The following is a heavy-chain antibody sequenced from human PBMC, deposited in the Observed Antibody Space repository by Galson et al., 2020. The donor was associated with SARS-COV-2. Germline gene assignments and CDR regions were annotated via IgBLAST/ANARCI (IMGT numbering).Heavy chain of an antibody. CDR2: AGSVGDT. CDR1: GFTFSDYD. V-gene: IGHV3-13*01. J-gene: IGHJ3*02. Sequence: GESLKISCAASGFTFSDYDMNWVRQASGKRMEWVSLAGSVGDTYYLGSVKGRFIISRDNAKSSLYLQMNSLTAGDTAIYYCTRGQVGNAFDIWGQVTLVTVSS. CDR3: TRGQVGNAFDI. D-gene: IGHD1-26*01.